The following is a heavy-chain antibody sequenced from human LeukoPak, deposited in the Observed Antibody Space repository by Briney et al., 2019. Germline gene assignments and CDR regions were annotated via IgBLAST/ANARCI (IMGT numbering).Heavy chain of an antibody. V-gene: IGHV4-4*07. J-gene: IGHJ4*02. CDR3: AREEYDSSGYYPYYFDY. CDR1: GGSFSSYY. CDR2: IYTSGST. D-gene: IGHD3-22*01. Sequence: SETLSLTCAVYGGSFSSYYWSWIRQPAGRGLEWIGRIYTSGSTNYNPSLKSRVTMSVDTSKNQFSLKLSSVTAADTAVYYCAREEYDSSGYYPYYFDYWGQGTLVTVSS.